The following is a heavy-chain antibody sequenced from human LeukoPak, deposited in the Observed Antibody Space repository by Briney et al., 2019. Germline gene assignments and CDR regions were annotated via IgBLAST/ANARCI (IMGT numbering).Heavy chain of an antibody. V-gene: IGHV3-13*01. D-gene: IGHD2-21*01. J-gene: IGHJ5*02. Sequence: GGSLRLSCTASGFTFSRYEMHWVRQVIGKGLEWVSAIGITDKTYYLAPVEGRFTISRENAKNSVYLQMNSLRAEDTAVYYCARDLGTGIAYTNRFDLWGQGTLVTASS. CDR3: ARDLGTGIAYTNRFDL. CDR1: GFTFSRYE. CDR2: IGITDKT.